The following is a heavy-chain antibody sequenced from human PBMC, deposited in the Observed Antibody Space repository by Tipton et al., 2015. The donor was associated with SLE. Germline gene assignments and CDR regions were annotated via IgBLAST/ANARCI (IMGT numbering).Heavy chain of an antibody. Sequence: TLSLTCSVSGVSISTSRYYWGWIRQSPGQGLEWVGYIHDSGATFYNPSLRSRSAISVDTSQNQFSLRLTSATAADTAIYYCARHPGASFDFWGQGILVTVSS. J-gene: IGHJ4*02. CDR2: IHDSGAT. V-gene: IGHV4-31*03. CDR1: GVSISTSRYY. CDR3: ARHPGASFDF.